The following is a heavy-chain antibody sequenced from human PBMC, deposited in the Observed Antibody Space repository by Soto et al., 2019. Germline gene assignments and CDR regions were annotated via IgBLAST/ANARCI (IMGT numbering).Heavy chain of an antibody. V-gene: IGHV3-11*06. J-gene: IGHJ4*02. CDR3: ARSHDYGDYEIGY. CDR1: GFTFSDYY. Sequence: GGSLRLSCAASGFTFSDYYMFWIRQAPGKGLEWVSHSSVSSSYTNYADSVIGRFTISRDNANKSLYLQMNSLRADDTCVYNCARSHDYGDYEIGYWGQGTMVTVSS. D-gene: IGHD4-17*01. CDR2: SSVSSSYT.